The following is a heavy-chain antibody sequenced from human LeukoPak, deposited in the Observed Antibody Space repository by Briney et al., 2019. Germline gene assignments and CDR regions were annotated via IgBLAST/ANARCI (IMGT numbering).Heavy chain of an antibody. CDR3: AGARAPGDYAN. CDR2: IYASGSN. V-gene: IGHV4-4*07. CDR1: GGSISSYY. Sequence: PSETLSLTCTVSGGSISSYYWSWVRQPAGKGLEWIGRIYASGSNKYNPSLKRRVTMSIGTSKNQFSRKLSSVTAADTAVYYCAGARAPGDYANWGQGTLVTASS. D-gene: IGHD4-17*01. J-gene: IGHJ4*02.